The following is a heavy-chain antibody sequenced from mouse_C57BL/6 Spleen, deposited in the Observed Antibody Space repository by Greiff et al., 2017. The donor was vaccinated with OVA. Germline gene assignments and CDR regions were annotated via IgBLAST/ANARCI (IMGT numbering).Heavy chain of an antibody. CDR3: ARSSHYSNYDYAMDY. Sequence: QVQLQQSGAELVMPGASVKLSCKASGYTFTSYWMHWVKQRPGQGLEWIGEIDPSDSYTNYNQKFKGKSTLTVDKSSSTAYMQLSSLTSEDSAVYYCARSSHYSNYDYAMDYWGQGTSVTVSS. CDR2: IDPSDSYT. D-gene: IGHD2-5*01. CDR1: GYTFTSYW. V-gene: IGHV1-69*01. J-gene: IGHJ4*01.